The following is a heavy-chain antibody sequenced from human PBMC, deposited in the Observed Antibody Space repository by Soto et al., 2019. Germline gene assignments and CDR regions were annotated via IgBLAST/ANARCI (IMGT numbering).Heavy chain of an antibody. CDR3: ARGDCYYGSYYFDY. V-gene: IGHV1-69*02. CDR1: GGTFSSYT. CDR2: IIPILGIA. D-gene: IGHD2-21*01. Sequence: QVQLVQSGAEVKKPGSSVKVSCKASGGTFSSYTISWVRQAPGQGLEWMGRIIPILGIANYAQKFQGRVTITADKSTSTAYMELSSLRSEDTAVYYCARGDCYYGSYYFDYWGQGTLVTVSS. J-gene: IGHJ4*02.